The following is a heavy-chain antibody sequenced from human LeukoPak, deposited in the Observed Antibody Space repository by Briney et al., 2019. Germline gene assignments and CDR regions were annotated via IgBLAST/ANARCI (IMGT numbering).Heavy chain of an antibody. CDR3: AKGSVVADIYFDS. V-gene: IGHV3-23*01. D-gene: IGHD2-15*01. J-gene: IGHJ4*02. CDR1: GFLFNTYA. CDR2: ITGSGDDT. Sequence: GSLRLSCAASGFLFNTYAMNWVRQAPGKGLEWVSTITGSGDDTYYADSARGRFTISRDNSKNTLYLQMNTLRVEDTAVYYCAKGSVVADIYFDSWGQGTLATVSS.